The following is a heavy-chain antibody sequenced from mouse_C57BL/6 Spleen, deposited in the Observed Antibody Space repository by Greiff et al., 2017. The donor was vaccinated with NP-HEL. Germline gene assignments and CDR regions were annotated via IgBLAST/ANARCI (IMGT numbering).Heavy chain of an antibody. CDR3: AFTTVVATPAWFAY. Sequence: VQLQQSGPELVKPGASVKISCKASGYSFTDYNMNWVKQSNGKSLEWIGVINPNYGTTSYNQKFKGKATLTVDQSSSTAYMQLNSLTSEDSAVYDCAFTTVVATPAWFAYWGQGTLVTVSA. D-gene: IGHD1-1*01. CDR2: INPNYGTT. CDR1: GYSFTDYN. J-gene: IGHJ3*01. V-gene: IGHV1-39*01.